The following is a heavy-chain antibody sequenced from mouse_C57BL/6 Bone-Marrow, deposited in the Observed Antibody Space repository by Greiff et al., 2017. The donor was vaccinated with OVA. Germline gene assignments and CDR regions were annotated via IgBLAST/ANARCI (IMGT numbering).Heavy chain of an antibody. CDR3: AHYGSRLYLHY. Sequence: VQLQQSGAELVRPGTSVKLSCKASGYTFTNYWMHWVKQRPGQGLEWIGVIAPSDSYINYNQKFKGRVTLTVDTSSSTAYMHLSSLTSEDSAVYYCAHYGSRLYLHYWGQGTSLTVSS. V-gene: IGHV1-59*01. CDR2: IAPSDSYI. J-gene: IGHJ2*02. D-gene: IGHD1-1*01. CDR1: GYTFTNYW.